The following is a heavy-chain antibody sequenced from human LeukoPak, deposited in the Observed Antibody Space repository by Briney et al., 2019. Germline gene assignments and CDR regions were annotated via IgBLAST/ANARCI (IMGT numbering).Heavy chain of an antibody. V-gene: IGHV4-59*03. D-gene: IGHD3-22*01. CDR2: VYYTGST. J-gene: IGHJ3*02. CDR1: GGSINNYY. Sequence: PSETLSLTCTVSGGSINNYYWSWSRQPPGKGLEWIGYVYYTGSTSYNPSLKSRVTISLDTSKNQFSLDLSSVTAADTAVYYCARLRLRYDSNGYSTSYEAVDIWGQGTVVTVSS. CDR3: ARLRLRYDSNGYSTSYEAVDI.